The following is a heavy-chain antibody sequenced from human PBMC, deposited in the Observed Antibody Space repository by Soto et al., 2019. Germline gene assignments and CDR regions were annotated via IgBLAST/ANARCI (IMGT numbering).Heavy chain of an antibody. J-gene: IGHJ6*02. CDR3: ARGGYYDSSGSRNYHYYGMDV. V-gene: IGHV1-18*01. Sequence: QAQLVQSGVEVKKPGASVKVSCKASGYTFSSYGINWVRQAPGQGLEWLGWISPYNDDTRYSQKLQGRVTMTTETSSRTAYMALRSLRSDDTAVYFCARGGYYDSSGSRNYHYYGMDVWGQGTTVTVSS. CDR2: ISPYNDDT. CDR1: GYTFSSYG. D-gene: IGHD3-22*01.